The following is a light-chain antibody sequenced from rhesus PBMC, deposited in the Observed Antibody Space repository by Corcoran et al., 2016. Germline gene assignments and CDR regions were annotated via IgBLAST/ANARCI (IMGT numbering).Light chain of an antibody. J-gene: IGKJ1*01. V-gene: IGKV1-22*01. Sequence: DIQMTQSPSSLSASVGDTVTITCRASQGIASWLAWYQQKPGKAPKLLISRASPLQNGVPSRFSGSRSGSDFTLTISSLQSEDFATYYCLQYDSGPWTFGQGTKVEIK. CDR1: QGIASW. CDR3: LQYDSGPWT. CDR2: RAS.